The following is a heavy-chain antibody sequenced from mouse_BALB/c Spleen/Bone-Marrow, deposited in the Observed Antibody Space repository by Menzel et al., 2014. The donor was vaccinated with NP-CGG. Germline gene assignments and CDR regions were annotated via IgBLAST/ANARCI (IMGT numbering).Heavy chain of an antibody. CDR3: ARWEYYAMDY. J-gene: IGHJ4*01. Sequence: EGQRVESGAELVKPGASVKLSCTASGFNIKDTYMHWVKQRPEQGLEWIGRIDPANGNTKYDPKFQGKATITADTSSKTAYLQLRSLTSEDTAVYYCARWEYYAMDYWGQGTSITVSS. D-gene: IGHD4-1*01. V-gene: IGHV14-3*02. CDR1: GFNIKDTY. CDR2: IDPANGNT.